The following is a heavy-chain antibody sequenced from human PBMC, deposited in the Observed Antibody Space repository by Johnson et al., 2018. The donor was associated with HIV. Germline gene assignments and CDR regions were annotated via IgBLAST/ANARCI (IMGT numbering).Heavy chain of an antibody. J-gene: IGHJ3*02. CDR1: GFTFSSYA. CDR3: AIDRPIAPFDI. D-gene: IGHD3-22*01. Sequence: QVLLVESGGGVVQPGRSLRLSCAASGFTFSSYAMHWVRQAPGKGLEWVAVISYDGSNKYYADSVKGRFTISRDNSKNTLYLQMNSLRAEDTAVYYCAIDRPIAPFDIWGQGTMVTVSS. CDR2: ISYDGSNK. V-gene: IGHV3-30-3*01.